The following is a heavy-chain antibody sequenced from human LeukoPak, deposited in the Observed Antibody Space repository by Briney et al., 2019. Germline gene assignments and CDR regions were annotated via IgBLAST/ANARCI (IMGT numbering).Heavy chain of an antibody. D-gene: IGHD3-10*01. CDR2: IYYSGST. J-gene: IGHJ4*02. CDR1: GGSISSYY. CDR3: ARGNWFVDY. Sequence: SETLCLTCTVSGGSISSYYWSWIRQPPGKGLEWIGYIYYSGSTNYNPSLKSRVTISVDTSKNQFSLKLSSVTAADTAVYYCARGNWFVDYWGQGTLVTVSS. V-gene: IGHV4-59*01.